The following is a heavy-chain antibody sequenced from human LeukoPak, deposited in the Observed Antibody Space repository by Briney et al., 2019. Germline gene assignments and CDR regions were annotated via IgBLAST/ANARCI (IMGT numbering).Heavy chain of an antibody. CDR2: IHYSGST. CDR3: ARHLDYYGSGTYEF. CDR1: GGSISSYY. Sequence: SETLSLTCTVSGGSISSYYWSWIRQPPGKGLEWIGYIHYSGSTNYNPSLKSRVTISVDTSKNQFSLKVSSVTAADTAVYYCARHLDYYGSGTYEFWGQGTLVTVSS. J-gene: IGHJ4*02. D-gene: IGHD3-10*01. V-gene: IGHV4-59*08.